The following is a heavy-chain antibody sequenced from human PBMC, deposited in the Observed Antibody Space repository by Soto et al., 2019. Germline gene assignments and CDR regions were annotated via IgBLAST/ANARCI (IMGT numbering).Heavy chain of an antibody. Sequence: EVQLWESGGGLVQPGGSLRLSCAGSGFSFSSHVMRWVRQAPGKGLEWVSAISGTGGTDYADSVKGRFTTSRDNSKHALYLQMNNLRDEHTAVYYCAKDRRGAYCSGGICYSPDYWGQGTLVIVSS. V-gene: IGHV3-23*01. CDR2: ISGTGGT. CDR1: GFSFSSHV. CDR3: AKDRRGAYCSGGICYSPDY. J-gene: IGHJ4*02. D-gene: IGHD2-15*01.